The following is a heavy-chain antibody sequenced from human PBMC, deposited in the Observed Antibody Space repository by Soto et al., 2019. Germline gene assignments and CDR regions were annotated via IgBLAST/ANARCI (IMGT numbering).Heavy chain of an antibody. D-gene: IGHD2-15*01. J-gene: IGHJ6*03. CDR1: GFTFSDYY. Sequence: GGSLRLSCAASGFTFSDYYMSWIRQAPGKGLEWVSYISSSGSTIYYADSVKGRFTISRDNAKNSLYLQMNSLRAEDTAVYYCARPIGYCSGGSCYAYYYYYYMDVWGKGTTVTVSS. V-gene: IGHV3-11*01. CDR2: ISSSGSTI. CDR3: ARPIGYCSGGSCYAYYYYYYMDV.